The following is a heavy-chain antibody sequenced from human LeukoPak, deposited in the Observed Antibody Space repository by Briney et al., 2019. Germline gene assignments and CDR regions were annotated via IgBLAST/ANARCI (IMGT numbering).Heavy chain of an antibody. CDR1: GFTFSVYA. D-gene: IGHD2-2*02. J-gene: IGHJ4*02. V-gene: IGHV3-30*01. CDR3: ARPGPAYCGSSSCYTAY. Sequence: GGSLRLSCAASGFTFSVYAMNWVRQAPGKGLEWVALISHDGSKKYYADSVKGRFTISRDDSNNTLFLQMNSLRAEDPAVYYCARPGPAYCGSSSCYTAYWGQGTLVTVSS. CDR2: ISHDGSKK.